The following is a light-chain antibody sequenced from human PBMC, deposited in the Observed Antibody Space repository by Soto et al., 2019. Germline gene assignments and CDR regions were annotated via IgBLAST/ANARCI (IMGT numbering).Light chain of an antibody. V-gene: IGLV2-14*01. CDR3: SSYTSSSTLSVV. CDR1: SSDVGGYNY. J-gene: IGLJ2*01. Sequence: QSALTQPASVSGSPGQSITISCTGTSSDVGGYNYVSWYQQHPGKAPKLMIYDVSNRPSGVSNRFSGSKSGSTASLTISGLQAEDEADYVCSSYTSSSTLSVVFGGGTKLTVL. CDR2: DVS.